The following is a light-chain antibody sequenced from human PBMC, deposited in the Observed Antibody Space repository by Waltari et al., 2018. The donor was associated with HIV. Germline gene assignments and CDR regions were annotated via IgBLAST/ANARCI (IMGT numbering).Light chain of an antibody. CDR2: DVT. V-gene: IGLV2-8*01. CDR1: SNDIGPYNF. Sequence: QSALTQPPSASGSPGQSVAISCTGSSNDIGPYNFVPWYQHPPGKAPKLLIYDVTRRPPGIPDRFSGTKSGYPASLTVSDLQVEDEADYYCVSYTEKDTFLLFGGGTKLAV. J-gene: IGLJ2*01. CDR3: VSYTEKDTFLL.